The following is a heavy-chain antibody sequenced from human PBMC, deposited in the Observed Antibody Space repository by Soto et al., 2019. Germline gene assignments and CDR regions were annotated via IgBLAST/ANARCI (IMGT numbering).Heavy chain of an antibody. CDR3: TTGPGYRSSTSSV. CDR1: GFTFSDAW. CDR2: IKSKTDGETT. V-gene: IGHV3-15*01. D-gene: IGHD2-2*01. J-gene: IGHJ4*02. Sequence: GGSLRLSCAASGFTFSDAWMSWVRQAPGKGLEWVGRIKSKTDGETTDYAAPVKGRFTISRDDSKNTLYLQMNSLKTEDTAVFYCTTGPGYRSSTSSVWGQETLVTVSS.